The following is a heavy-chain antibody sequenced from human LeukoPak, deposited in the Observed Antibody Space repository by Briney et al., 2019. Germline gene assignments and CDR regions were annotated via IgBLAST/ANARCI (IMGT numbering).Heavy chain of an antibody. V-gene: IGHV4-59*08. J-gene: IGHJ4*02. CDR2: IYYSGST. D-gene: IGHD3-10*01. CDR1: GGSISSYY. Sequence: PPETLSLTCTVSGGSISSYYWSWIRQPPGKGLEWIGYIYYSGSTNYNPSLKSRFTISVDPSKNQFSLKRSSVTAADTPVYYWATSVRVVILFDYWGQGNLVTVSS. CDR3: ATSVRVVILFDY.